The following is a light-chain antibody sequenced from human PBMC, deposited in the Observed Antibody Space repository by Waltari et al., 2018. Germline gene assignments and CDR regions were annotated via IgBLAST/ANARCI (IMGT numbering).Light chain of an antibody. CDR3: QVWDSSSDPPYV. J-gene: IGLJ1*01. CDR1: NIGSKS. V-gene: IGLV3-21*04. Sequence: SYVLTQPPSVSVAPGKTARITCGGNNIGSKSGHWYQQKPGQAPVLVIYYESDRPSGIPERFSGSNSGNTATLTISRVEAGDEADYYCQVWDSSSDPPYVFGTGTKVTVL. CDR2: YES.